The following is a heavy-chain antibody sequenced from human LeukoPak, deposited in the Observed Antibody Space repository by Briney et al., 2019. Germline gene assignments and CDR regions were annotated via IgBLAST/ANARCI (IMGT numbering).Heavy chain of an antibody. D-gene: IGHD6-13*01. J-gene: IGHJ6*03. CDR3: ARHSDGSRWGHSYFYYMDV. CDR2: IMSNGVST. CDR1: GFTVSNVA. V-gene: IGHV3-23*01. Sequence: GGSLRLSCAASGFTVSNVAMSWARQAPGKGLEGVSAIMSNGVSTYYTDFVKGRFTISRDTPMNTVFLQMNSLRDDDTAVYYCARHSDGSRWGHSYFYYMDVWGKGTTVTVSS.